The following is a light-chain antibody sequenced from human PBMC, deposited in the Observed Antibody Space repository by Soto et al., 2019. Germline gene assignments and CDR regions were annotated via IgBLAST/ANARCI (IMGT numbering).Light chain of an antibody. Sequence: DIQMTQSPSSLSASVGDRVTITCRASQDISNYLNWYQQRPGKAPKLLIYDASNLERGVPSRLSGTRSGTHFTFAITSLQPEDVATYYWQQSDSLPITFGQGTRLEI. J-gene: IGKJ5*01. CDR1: QDISNY. CDR3: QQSDSLPIT. V-gene: IGKV1-33*01. CDR2: DAS.